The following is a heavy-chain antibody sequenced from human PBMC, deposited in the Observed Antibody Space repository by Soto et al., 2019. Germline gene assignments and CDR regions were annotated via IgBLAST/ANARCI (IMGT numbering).Heavy chain of an antibody. CDR2: ILSDYNT. J-gene: IGHJ4*02. Sequence: EVQLLESGGGLVQPGGSLTLSCATSGFTFRDYTRSWVRQAPGKVLECISVILSDYNTYYAGSVRGRFTISRDNSKNTLFLEMNSLRAEDTAVYYCARRTNGYFGYWGQGALVTVSS. V-gene: IGHV3-23*03. CDR1: GFTFRDYT. CDR3: ARRTNGYFGY. D-gene: IGHD2-8*01.